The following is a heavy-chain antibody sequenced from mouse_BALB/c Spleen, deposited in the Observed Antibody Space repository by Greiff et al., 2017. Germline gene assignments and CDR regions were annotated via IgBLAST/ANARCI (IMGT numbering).Heavy chain of an antibody. CDR1: GYTFTSYW. CDR2: IDPSDSYT. Sequence: VQLQQPGAELVKPGASVKMSCKASGYTFTSYWMHWVKQRPGQGLEWIGVIDPSDSYTSYNQKFKGKATLTVDTSSSTAYMQLSSLTSEDSAVYYCTRRFTTVVADYWGQGTTLTVSS. V-gene: IGHV1S127*01. CDR3: TRRFTTVVADY. D-gene: IGHD1-1*01. J-gene: IGHJ2*01.